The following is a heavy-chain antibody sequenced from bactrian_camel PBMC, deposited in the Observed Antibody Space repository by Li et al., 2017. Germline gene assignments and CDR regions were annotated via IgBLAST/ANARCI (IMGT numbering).Heavy chain of an antibody. CDR2: VDNIGII. D-gene: IGHD2*01. CDR1: DFAYNRNA. CDR3: AAGIVFCVVTASQESFNY. J-gene: IGHJ4*01. V-gene: IGHV3S67*01. Sequence: VQLVESGGGSVQAGGSLRLSCVGNDFAYNRNAIAWFRQTRGGEREGVASVDNIGIIRYADSVKGRFTISKDNAKNTLSLQMNSLESEDSDMYYCAAGIVFCVVTASQESFNYWGQGTQVTVS.